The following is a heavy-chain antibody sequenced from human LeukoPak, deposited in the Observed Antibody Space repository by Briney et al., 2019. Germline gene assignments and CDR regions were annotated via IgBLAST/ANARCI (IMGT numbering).Heavy chain of an antibody. Sequence: SSQTLSLTCTVSGGSISSGGYYWSWIRQHPGKGLEWIGYIYYSGSTYYNPSLKSRVTISIDTSKNQFSLKLSSVTAADTAVYYCAGGVNRVTQYYFDYWGQGTLVTVSS. CDR1: GGSISSGGYY. V-gene: IGHV4-31*03. CDR3: AGGVNRVTQYYFDY. D-gene: IGHD5-18*01. J-gene: IGHJ4*02. CDR2: IYYSGST.